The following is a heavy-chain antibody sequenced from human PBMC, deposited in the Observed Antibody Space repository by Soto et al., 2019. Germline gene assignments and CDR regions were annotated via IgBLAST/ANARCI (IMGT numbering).Heavy chain of an antibody. D-gene: IGHD3-10*01. V-gene: IGHV3-23*01. Sequence: EVQLLESGGGLVQPGGSLRLSCAASGFTFSSYAMWWVRQAPGKGLECVSAISGGGETTYYADSVKDRFTISRDNSKNTLYLQMNSLRAEDTAVYYCAFNSGSGSYYFDYWGQGTLVTVSS. J-gene: IGHJ4*02. CDR3: AFNSGSGSYYFDY. CDR2: ISGGGETT. CDR1: GFTFSSYA.